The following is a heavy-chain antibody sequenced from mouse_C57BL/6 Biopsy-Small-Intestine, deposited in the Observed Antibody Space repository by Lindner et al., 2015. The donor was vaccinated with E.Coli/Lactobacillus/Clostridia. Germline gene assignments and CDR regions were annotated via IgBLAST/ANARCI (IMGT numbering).Heavy chain of an antibody. J-gene: IGHJ2*01. D-gene: IGHD1-1*01. CDR2: IYPGDGDT. V-gene: IGHV1-82*01. Sequence: VQLQESGPELVKPGASVKISCKASGYAFSSSWMNWVKQRPGKGLEWIGRIYPGDGDTNYNGKFKGKATLTADKSSSTAYTQLSSLTSEDSAVYFCARGTTVLGDYFDYWGQGTTLTVSS. CDR3: ARGTTVLGDYFDY. CDR1: GYAFSSSW.